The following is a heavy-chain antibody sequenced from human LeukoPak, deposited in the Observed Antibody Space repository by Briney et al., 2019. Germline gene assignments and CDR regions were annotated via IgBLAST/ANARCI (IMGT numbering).Heavy chain of an antibody. J-gene: IGHJ4*02. D-gene: IGHD3-10*01. Sequence: GESLRISCKGSGYRFTRYWMGWVRQMPGKCLECMVIIYHGDSDTRYSPSFQGLVTISADKSISTAYLQWSSLKASDTAMYFCARRDGSGSPHFDYWGQGTLVTVSS. CDR1: GYRFTRYW. V-gene: IGHV5-51*01. CDR2: IYHGDSDT. CDR3: ARRDGSGSPHFDY.